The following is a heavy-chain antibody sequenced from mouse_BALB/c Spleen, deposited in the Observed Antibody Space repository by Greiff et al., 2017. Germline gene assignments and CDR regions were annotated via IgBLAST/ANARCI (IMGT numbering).Heavy chain of an antibody. J-gene: IGHJ2*01. CDR2: ISYDGSN. Sequence: ESGPGLVKPSQSLSLTCSVTGYSITSGYYWNWIRQFPGNKLEWMGYISYDGSNNYNPSLKNRISITRDTSKNQFFLKLNSVTTEDTATYYCARGGMISTFDYWGQGTTLTVSS. D-gene: IGHD2-4*01. CDR3: ARGGMISTFDY. V-gene: IGHV3-6*02. CDR1: GYSITSGYY.